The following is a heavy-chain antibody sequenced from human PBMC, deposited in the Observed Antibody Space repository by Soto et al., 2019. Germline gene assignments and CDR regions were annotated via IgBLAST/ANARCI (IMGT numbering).Heavy chain of an antibody. CDR1: GASITSGGYY. Sequence: QVQLQESGPGLVKPSQTLSLTCTVSGASITSGGYYWSWIRQHPGKGLEWIGYIYYSVTTYYDPSLKSRVIISVVTSKNQFSLNLSSVTAADTAVYYCARAENERAGIYRPPDYWGQGTLVTVSS. J-gene: IGHJ4*02. D-gene: IGHD5-12*01. CDR3: ARAENERAGIYRPPDY. V-gene: IGHV4-31*03. CDR2: IYYSVTT.